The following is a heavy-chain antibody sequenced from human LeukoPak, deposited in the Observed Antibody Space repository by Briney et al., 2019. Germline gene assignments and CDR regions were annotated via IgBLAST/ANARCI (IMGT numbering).Heavy chain of an antibody. D-gene: IGHD4-23*01. J-gene: IGHJ3*02. CDR3: AREGDYGGNSIAFDI. Sequence: PGGSLRLSCAASGNYWMHLVRQAPGKGLVWVSHINSDGSWTSYADSVKGRFTISKDNAKNTVYLQMNSLRAEDTAVYYCAREGDYGGNSIAFDIWGQGTMVTVSS. CDR2: INSDGSWT. V-gene: IGHV3-74*01. CDR1: GNYW.